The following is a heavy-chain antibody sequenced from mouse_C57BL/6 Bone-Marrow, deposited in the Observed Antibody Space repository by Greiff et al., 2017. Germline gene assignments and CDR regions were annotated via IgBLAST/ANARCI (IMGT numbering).Heavy chain of an antibody. V-gene: IGHV1-69*01. Sequence: VQLQQPGAELVLPGASVKLSCKASGYTFTSYWMHWVKQRPGQGLEWIGEIDPSDSYTNYNQKFKGKSTLTVDKSSSTAYMQLSSLTSEDSAVDYCARSIYDGYWAYWGQGTLGTVSA. CDR1: GYTFTSYW. D-gene: IGHD2-3*01. J-gene: IGHJ3*01. CDR2: IDPSDSYT. CDR3: ARSIYDGYWAY.